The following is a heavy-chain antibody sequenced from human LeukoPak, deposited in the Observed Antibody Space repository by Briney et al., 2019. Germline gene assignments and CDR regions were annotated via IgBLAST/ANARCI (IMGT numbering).Heavy chain of an antibody. CDR2: ISGSGGST. CDR3: AKDSISQQSWLRADFDY. CDR1: GFTFSSYA. D-gene: IGHD5-24*01. Sequence: GGSLRLSCAASGFTFSSYAMSWVRQAPGKGLEWVSAISGSGGSTYYADSVKGRFTISRDNSKNTLYLQMNSLRAEDTAVYYCAKDSISQQSWLRADFDYWGQGTLVTVSS. J-gene: IGHJ4*02. V-gene: IGHV3-23*01.